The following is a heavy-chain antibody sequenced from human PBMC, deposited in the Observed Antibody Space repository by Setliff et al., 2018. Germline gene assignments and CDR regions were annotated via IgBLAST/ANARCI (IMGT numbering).Heavy chain of an antibody. D-gene: IGHD3-22*01. CDR2: ISPYYGST. CDR3: VRGQGPRTVVAIPFDH. V-gene: IGHV1-18*01. J-gene: IGHJ4*02. Sequence: ASVKVSCKASGFVFITYAITWVRQAPGQGLEWMGWISPYYGSTNYAQKFQGRVTMTTDTSTSTAYMELTSLTSDDTALYYCVRGQGPRTVVAIPFDHWGQGTLVTVSS. CDR1: GFVFITYA.